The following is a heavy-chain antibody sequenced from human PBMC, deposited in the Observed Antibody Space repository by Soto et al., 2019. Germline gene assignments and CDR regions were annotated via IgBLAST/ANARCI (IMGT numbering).Heavy chain of an antibody. D-gene: IGHD2-15*01. CDR2: IYSGGTT. J-gene: IGHJ5*02. CDR1: GFTVSSND. V-gene: IGHV3-53*01. CDR3: TRDSEDGDKGWWFDV. Sequence: QLEESGGGLIQPGGSLRLSCAASGFTVSSNDMNWVRQAPGKGLEWVSIIYSGGTTYYADSVKGRFTISRDNSKYTVCLQLNSRRIEDTAVYYGTRDSEDGDKGWWFDVWGQGTLVIVSS.